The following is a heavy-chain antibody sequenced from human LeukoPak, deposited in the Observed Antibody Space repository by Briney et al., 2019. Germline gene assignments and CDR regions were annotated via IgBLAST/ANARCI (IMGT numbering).Heavy chain of an antibody. D-gene: IGHD6-19*01. CDR3: AKDPRIAVAGRVVNYFDY. Sequence: GGSLRLSCAASGFTFSDYTMNWVRQAPGKGLEWVSAISGSGGSTYYADSVKGRFTISRDNSKNTLYLQMNSLRAEDTAVYYCAKDPRIAVAGRVVNYFDYWGQGTLVTVSS. J-gene: IGHJ4*02. V-gene: IGHV3-23*01. CDR2: ISGSGGST. CDR1: GFTFSDYT.